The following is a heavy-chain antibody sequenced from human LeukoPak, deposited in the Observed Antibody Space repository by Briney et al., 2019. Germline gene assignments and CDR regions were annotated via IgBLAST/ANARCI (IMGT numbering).Heavy chain of an antibody. Sequence: GSLRLSCAASGFTVSSNYMSWVRQAPGKGLEWVSVIYSGGSTYYADSVKGRFTISRDNSKNTLYLQMNSLRAEDTALYYCARDFNVRFGEFYPWGQGTLVTVSS. CDR3: ARDFNVRFGEFYP. CDR2: IYSGGST. CDR1: GFTVSSNY. D-gene: IGHD3-10*01. J-gene: IGHJ5*02. V-gene: IGHV3-66*01.